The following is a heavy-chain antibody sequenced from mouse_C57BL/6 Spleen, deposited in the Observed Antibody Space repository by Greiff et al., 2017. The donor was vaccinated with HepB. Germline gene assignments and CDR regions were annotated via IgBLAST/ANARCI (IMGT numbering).Heavy chain of an antibody. CDR3: ARGDSNYGY. CDR1: GYTFTSYW. Sequence: VQLQQSGAELVRPGSSVKLSCKASGYTFTSYWMDWVKQRPGQGLEWIGNIYPSDSGTHYNQKFKDKATLTVDKSSSTAYMQLSSLTSEDSAVYYCARGDSNYGYWGQGTTLTVSS. CDR2: IYPSDSGT. J-gene: IGHJ2*01. V-gene: IGHV1-61*01. D-gene: IGHD2-5*01.